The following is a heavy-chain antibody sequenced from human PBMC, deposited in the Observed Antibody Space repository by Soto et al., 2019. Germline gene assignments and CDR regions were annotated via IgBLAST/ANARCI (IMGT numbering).Heavy chain of an antibody. D-gene: IGHD2-2*01. V-gene: IGHV3-11*04. CDR3: AKDRVIQLLPIWPDP. J-gene: IGHJ5*02. CDR1: GFTFSDYY. Sequence: GGSLRLSCAASGFTFSDYYMSWVRQAPGKGLEWVSYISSSGSTIYYADSVKGRFTISRDNSKNTLYLQVDSLRVDDTAVYYCAKDRVIQLLPIWPDPWGQGTLVNVAS. CDR2: ISSSGSTI.